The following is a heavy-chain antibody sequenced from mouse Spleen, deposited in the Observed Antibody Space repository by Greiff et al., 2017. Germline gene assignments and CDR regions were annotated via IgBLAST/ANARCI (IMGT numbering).Heavy chain of an antibody. CDR1: GYTFTDYY. CDR3: ARGYYYGSSPLYYAMDY. D-gene: IGHD1-1*01. CDR2: IYPGSGNT. J-gene: IGHJ4*01. Sequence: QVQLQQSGAELVRPGASVKLSCKASGYTFTDYYINWVKQRPGQGLEWIARIYPGSGNTYYNEKFKGKATLTAEKSSSTAYMQLSSLTSEDSAVYFCARGYYYGSSPLYYAMDYWGQGTSVTVSS. V-gene: IGHV1-76*01.